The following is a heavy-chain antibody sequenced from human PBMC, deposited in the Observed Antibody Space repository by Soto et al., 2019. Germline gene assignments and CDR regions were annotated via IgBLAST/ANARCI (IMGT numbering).Heavy chain of an antibody. Sequence: PGGSLRLSCAASGFTFSSYAMSWVRQALGKGLEWVSAISGSGGSTYYADSVKGRFTISRDNSKNTLYMQMTSLSAEDTSVYYWTKVIVVVVAAPQEGFDYWGQGTLVPVSS. J-gene: IGHJ4*02. CDR1: GFTFSSYA. V-gene: IGHV3-23*01. CDR3: TKVIVVVVAAPQEGFDY. D-gene: IGHD2-15*01. CDR2: ISGSGGST.